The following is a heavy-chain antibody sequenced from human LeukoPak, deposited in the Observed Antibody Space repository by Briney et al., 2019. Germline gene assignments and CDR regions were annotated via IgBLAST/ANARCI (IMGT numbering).Heavy chain of an antibody. CDR2: IYPDGNNK. Sequence: GGSLRLSCGASGFIFRSYGMHWVRQAPGKGLEWVACIYPDGNNKDYADSVKGRFTISRDNSKNTVYLQINSLRAEDTAVYYCAKQLRVYYYMDVWGKGTTVTVSS. CDR3: AKQLRVYYYMDV. CDR1: GFIFRSYG. V-gene: IGHV3-30*02. D-gene: IGHD1-7*01. J-gene: IGHJ6*03.